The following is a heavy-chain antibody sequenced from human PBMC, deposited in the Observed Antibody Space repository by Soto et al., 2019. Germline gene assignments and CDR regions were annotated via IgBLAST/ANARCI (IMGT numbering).Heavy chain of an antibody. V-gene: IGHV4-34*01. CDR1: GGSFSDYY. D-gene: IGHD6-19*01. J-gene: IGHJ4*02. CDR3: ARGWGDSDGWYPFDF. Sequence: QVQLQQWGAGLLKPSETLSLTCAVSGGSFSDYYWSWIRQSPGKGLEWIGEMNHSGNTNYNPSLKSRVTISVDTSKNQFSLKLSSVTAADTALYYCARGWGDSDGWYPFDFWGQGTLVTVSS. CDR2: MNHSGNT.